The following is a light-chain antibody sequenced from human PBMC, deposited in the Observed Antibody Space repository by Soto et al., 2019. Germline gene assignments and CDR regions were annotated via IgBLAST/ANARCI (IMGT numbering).Light chain of an antibody. CDR2: DVN. CDR1: SRDVGNYNY. V-gene: IGLV2-14*03. CDR3: SSYTSSSNLI. Sequence: QSALTQPASVSGSLGQSITISCTGTSRDVGNYNYVFWYQHHTGRAPKLVIYDVNNRPAGISNRFSGSKSDNTASLIIFGLQEDDEADYYCSSYTSSSNLIFGGGTKLTVL. J-gene: IGLJ2*01.